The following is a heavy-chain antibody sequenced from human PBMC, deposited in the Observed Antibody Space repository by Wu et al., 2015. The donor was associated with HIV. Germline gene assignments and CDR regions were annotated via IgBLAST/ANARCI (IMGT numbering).Heavy chain of an antibody. J-gene: IGHJ6*04. CDR1: GYTFTSYE. CDR3: AREFMKTFGVLTPLVAYYYYGMDV. V-gene: IGHV1-8*02. CDR2: MNPNSGNT. Sequence: QVQLVQSGAEVKKPGASVKVSCKASGYTFTSYEINWVRQATGQGLEWMGWMNPNSGNTGFAQKFQGRVTMTRNTSISTAYMELSSLKSEDTAMYYCAREFMKTFGVLTPLVAYYYYGMDVWAEGTTVTVSS. D-gene: IGHD3-16*01.